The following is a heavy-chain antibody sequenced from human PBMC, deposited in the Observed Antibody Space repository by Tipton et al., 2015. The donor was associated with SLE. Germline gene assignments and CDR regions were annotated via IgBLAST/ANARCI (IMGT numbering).Heavy chain of an antibody. Sequence: TLSLTCTVCGGSISSYYWRWIRQPPGKGLEWSGNSYYSGSANYNPSLKSRVTISLDTSKNQFSLKLSSVTAADTAVYYCGREFASGSYSNGAFDYWGQGTLVTVSS. V-gene: IGHV4-59*01. D-gene: IGHD3-10*01. CDR2: SYYSGSA. J-gene: IGHJ4*02. CDR3: GREFASGSYSNGAFDY. CDR1: GGSISSYY.